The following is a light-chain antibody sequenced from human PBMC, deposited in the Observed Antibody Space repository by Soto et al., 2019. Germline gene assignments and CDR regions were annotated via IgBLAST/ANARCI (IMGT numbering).Light chain of an antibody. J-gene: IGLJ2*01. CDR1: SSDVGAYNY. CDR2: DVS. Sequence: QSALTQPASVSGSPGQSITISCTGTSSDVGAYNYVSWYQHYPGRAPKLMIYDVSNRPSGVSDRFSGSKSGNTASLTISGLDDEDESDYCCSSNTSSTPVLFGGGTKLTVL. V-gene: IGLV2-14*03. CDR3: SSNTSSTPVL.